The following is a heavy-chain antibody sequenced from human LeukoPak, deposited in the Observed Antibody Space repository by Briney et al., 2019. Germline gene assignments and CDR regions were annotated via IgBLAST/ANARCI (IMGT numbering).Heavy chain of an antibody. J-gene: IGHJ4*02. D-gene: IGHD3-22*01. CDR2: INHSGST. CDR3: AAYYYDSSGDYVREYYFDY. CDR1: GGSFSGYY. V-gene: IGHV4-34*01. Sequence: PSETLSLTCAVYGGSFSGYYWSWIRQPPGKGLEWIGEINHSGSTNYNPSLKSRVTISVDTSKNQFSLKLSSVTAADTAVYYCAAYYYDSSGDYVREYYFDYWGQRTLVTVSS.